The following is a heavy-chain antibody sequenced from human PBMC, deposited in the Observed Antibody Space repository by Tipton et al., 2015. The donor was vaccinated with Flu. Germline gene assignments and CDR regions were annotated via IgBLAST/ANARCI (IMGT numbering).Heavy chain of an antibody. CDR2: INPNPGDT. V-gene: IGHV1-2*02. CDR1: GYAFTGHY. J-gene: IGHJ5*02. CDR3: ARAKIPSSTNWLIAP. Sequence: QLVQSGAEVKETGASVKVSCKASGYAFTGHYIHWVRQASGQGLEWMAWINPNPGDTHSAQKFQGRVTMTRDTSISTAYMELSGLTSDDTAVYYCARAKIPSSTNWLIAPWGQGPLVIVSS. D-gene: IGHD2-21*01.